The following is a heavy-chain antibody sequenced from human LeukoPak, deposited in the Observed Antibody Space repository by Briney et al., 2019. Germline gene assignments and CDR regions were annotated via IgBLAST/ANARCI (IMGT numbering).Heavy chain of an antibody. Sequence: SETLSLTCAVYGGSFSGYYWSWIRQPPGKGLEWIGEINHSGSTNYNPSLKSRVTISVDTSKNQFSLKLSSVTAADTAVYYCARDFRGSYYLRGRVHTYYFDYWGQGTLVTVSS. J-gene: IGHJ4*02. CDR2: INHSGST. CDR3: ARDFRGSYYLRGRVHTYYFDY. V-gene: IGHV4-34*01. CDR1: GGSFSGYY. D-gene: IGHD1-26*01.